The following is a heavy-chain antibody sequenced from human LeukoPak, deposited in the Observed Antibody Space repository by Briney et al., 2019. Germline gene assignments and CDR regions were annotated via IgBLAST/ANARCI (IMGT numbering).Heavy chain of an antibody. J-gene: IGHJ4*02. CDR2: ISAYNGNT. V-gene: IGHV1-18*04. CDR3: ARGLTAFGELSAPFDY. Sequence: APVKVSCKASGYTFTSYGISWVRQAPGQGLEWMGWISAYNGNTNYAQKLQGRVTMTTDTSTSTAYMELRSLRSDDTAVYYCARGLTAFGELSAPFDYWGQGTLVTVSS. CDR1: GYTFTSYG. D-gene: IGHD3-10*01.